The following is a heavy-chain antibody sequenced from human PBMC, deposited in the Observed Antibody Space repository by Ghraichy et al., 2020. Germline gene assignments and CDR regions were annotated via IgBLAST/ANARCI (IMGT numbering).Heavy chain of an antibody. CDR2: IYYSGST. V-gene: IGHV4-39*01. CDR1: GGSISSSSYY. D-gene: IGHD3-3*01. CDR3: ARRLFGVVITYPTFFDY. J-gene: IGHJ4*02. Sequence: SQTLSLTCTVSGGSISSSSYYWGWIRQPPGKGLEWIGSIYYSGSTYYNPSLKSRVTISVDTSKNQFSLKLSSVTAADTAVYYCARRLFGVVITYPTFFDYWGQGTLVTVSS.